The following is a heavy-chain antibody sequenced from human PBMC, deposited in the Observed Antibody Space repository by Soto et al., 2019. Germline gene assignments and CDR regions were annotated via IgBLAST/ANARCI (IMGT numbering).Heavy chain of an antibody. J-gene: IGHJ5*02. CDR3: ARGIGELVGGDWFDP. Sequence: QSQTLSLTCAISGDSVSSNSAAWNWIRQSPSRGLEWLGRTYYRSKWYNDYAVSVKSRITINPDTSKNQFSLQLNSVTPEDTAVYYCARGIGELVGGDWFDPWGQGTLVTVSS. CDR2: TYYRSKWYN. V-gene: IGHV6-1*01. CDR1: GDSVSSNSAA. D-gene: IGHD3-16*01.